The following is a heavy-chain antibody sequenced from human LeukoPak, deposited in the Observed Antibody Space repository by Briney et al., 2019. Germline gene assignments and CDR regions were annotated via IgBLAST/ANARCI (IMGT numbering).Heavy chain of an antibody. D-gene: IGHD3-22*01. J-gene: IGHJ3*02. Sequence: SETLSLTCTVSGGSISSDDYYWSWIRQPPGKGLEWIGYIYYSGSTNYNPSLKSRVTISVDTSKNQFSLKLSSVTAADTAVYYCARDREKYYYDSSGYFGHAFDIWGQGTMVTVSS. CDR1: GGSISSDDYY. CDR2: IYYSGST. CDR3: ARDREKYYYDSSGYFGHAFDI. V-gene: IGHV4-61*08.